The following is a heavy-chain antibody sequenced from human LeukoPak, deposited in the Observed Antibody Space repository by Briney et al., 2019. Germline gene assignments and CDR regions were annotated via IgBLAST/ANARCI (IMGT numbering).Heavy chain of an antibody. CDR3: ARDPGQYYDILTGYYTPYYFDN. D-gene: IGHD3-9*01. CDR1: GYTFTSYD. CDR2: ISTYNGDT. J-gene: IGHJ4*02. Sequence: ASVKVSCKASGYTFTSYDINWVRQAPGQGLEWMGRISTYNGDTDYAQKLQGRLTMTTDTSTSTAYMELRSLRSDDTAVYYCARDPGQYYDILTGYYTPYYFDNWGQGTLVTVSS. V-gene: IGHV1-18*01.